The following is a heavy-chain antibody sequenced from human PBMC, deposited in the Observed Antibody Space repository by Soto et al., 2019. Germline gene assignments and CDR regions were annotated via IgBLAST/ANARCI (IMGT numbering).Heavy chain of an antibody. J-gene: IGHJ6*02. CDR2: IWYDGSNK. V-gene: IGHV3-33*01. CDR1: GFTFSSYG. Sequence: LRLSCAASGFTFSSYGMHWVRQAPGKGLEWVAVIWYDGSNKYYADSVKGRFTISRDNSKNTLYLQMNSLRAEDTAVYYCARDRTPTYCSGGSCYYYGMDVWCQGTTVTVSS. D-gene: IGHD2-15*01. CDR3: ARDRTPTYCSGGSCYYYGMDV.